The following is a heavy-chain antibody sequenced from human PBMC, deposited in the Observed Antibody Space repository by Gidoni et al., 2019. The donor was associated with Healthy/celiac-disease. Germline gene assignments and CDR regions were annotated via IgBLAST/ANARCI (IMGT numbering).Heavy chain of an antibody. CDR3: AKVVAMATVFDY. CDR1: GGSISSYY. D-gene: IGHD4-4*01. J-gene: IGHJ4*02. V-gene: IGHV4-59*01. CDR2: IYYSGST. Sequence: QVPLLEPGPGLVKPSATLSLTCTVAGGSISSYYWSWIRQPPGKELGWIGYIYYSGSTNSNPTLKGPVTIAVYTSKYQFSLRLGSVTAADTSVYYCAKVVAMATVFDYWGQGTMVTVSS.